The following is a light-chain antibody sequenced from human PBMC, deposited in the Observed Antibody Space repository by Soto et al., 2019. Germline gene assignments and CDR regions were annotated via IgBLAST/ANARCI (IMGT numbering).Light chain of an antibody. CDR1: SSDVGGYNY. CDR2: EVS. Sequence: QSALAQPASVAGSPGLLITISWTGTSSDVGGYNYVSWYQQHPGKAPKLMIYEVSNRPSGVSNRFSGSKSGDTASLTISGLQAEDEADYYCSSYTSSSTLYVFGTGTKV. J-gene: IGLJ1*01. CDR3: SSYTSSSTLYV. V-gene: IGLV2-14*01.